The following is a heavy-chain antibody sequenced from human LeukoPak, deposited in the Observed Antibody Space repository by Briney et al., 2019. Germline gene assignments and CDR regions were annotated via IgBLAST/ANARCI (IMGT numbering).Heavy chain of an antibody. CDR2: INPSGGST. J-gene: IGHJ5*02. CDR1: GYTFTSYY. V-gene: IGHV1-46*01. Sequence: VASVKVSCKASGYTFTSYYMHWVRQAPGQGLEWMGIINPSGGSTSYAQKFQGRVTMTRDMPTSTVYMELSSLRSEDTAVYCCARGLGYCSSTSCYTWGNWFDPWGQGTLVTVSS. D-gene: IGHD2-2*02. CDR3: ARGLGYCSSTSCYTWGNWFDP.